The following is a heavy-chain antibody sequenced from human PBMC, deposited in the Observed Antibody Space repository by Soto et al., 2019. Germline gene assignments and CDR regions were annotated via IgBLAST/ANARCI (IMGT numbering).Heavy chain of an antibody. J-gene: IGHJ4*02. V-gene: IGHV6-1*01. CDR3: AREGYSSSSTGFYVDY. Sequence: QSQTLSLTCAISGDSVSSNSAAWNWIRQSPSRGLEWLGRTYYRSKWYNDYAVSVKSRITINPDTSKNQFSLQLNSVTPEDTAVYYCAREGYSSSSTGFYVDYWGQGTLVNVSS. CDR1: GDSVSSNSAA. CDR2: TYYRSKWYN. D-gene: IGHD6-6*01.